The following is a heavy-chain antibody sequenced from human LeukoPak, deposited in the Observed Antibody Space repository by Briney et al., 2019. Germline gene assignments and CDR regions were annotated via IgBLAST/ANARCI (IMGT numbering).Heavy chain of an antibody. V-gene: IGHV4-34*01. CDR2: INHSGST. CDR1: GGSFSGYH. J-gene: IGHJ4*02. D-gene: IGHD1-7*01. CDR3: ARDGGLELIYFDY. Sequence: SETLSLTCAVYGGSFSGYHWSWIRQPPGKGLEWIGEINHSGSTNYNPSLKSRVTISVDTSKNQFSLKLSSVTAADTAVYYCARDGGLELIYFDYWGQGTLVTVSS.